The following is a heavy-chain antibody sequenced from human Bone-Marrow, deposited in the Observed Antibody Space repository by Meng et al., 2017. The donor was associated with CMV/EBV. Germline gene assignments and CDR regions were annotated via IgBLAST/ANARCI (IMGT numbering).Heavy chain of an antibody. CDR2: IRYDGSNK. D-gene: IGHD1-26*01. CDR3: AKKSARGYGMDV. CDR1: GFTFSSYG. V-gene: IGHV3-30*02. Sequence: GESLKISCAASGFTFSSYGMHWVRQAPGKGLEWVAFIRYDGSNKYYADSVKGRFTISRDNSKNTLYLQMNSLRAEDTAVYYCAKKSARGYGMDVWGQGTTVTVSS. J-gene: IGHJ6*02.